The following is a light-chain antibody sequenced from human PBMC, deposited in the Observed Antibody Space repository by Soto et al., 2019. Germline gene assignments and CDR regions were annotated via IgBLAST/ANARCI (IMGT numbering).Light chain of an antibody. J-gene: IGLJ1*01. CDR3: VSFTSSTTYV. CDR1: SSDVGGSNF. V-gene: IGLV2-14*03. Sequence: QSALTQPASVSASRGQSITISCTGTSSDVGGSNFVSWYQQHPGKPPKLIIYDVATRPSGVSNRFSGSKSGSTASLIISRLQTEDEADYYCVSFTSSTTYVFGSGTKLTVL. CDR2: DVA.